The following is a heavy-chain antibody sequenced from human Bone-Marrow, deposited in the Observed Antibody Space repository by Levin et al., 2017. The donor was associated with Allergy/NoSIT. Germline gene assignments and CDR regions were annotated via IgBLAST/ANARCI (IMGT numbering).Heavy chain of an antibody. CDR2: IFVGGPT. V-gene: IGHV4-39*01. Sequence: ESLEISCSVSGDSISSSSYYWAWIRQPPGKGLEWIGSIFVGGPTYSNSSLKTRVTIVGDAPNNQFSLNLRPVTAADTAVYYCARAWIQLGYFDPWGQGTVVTVSS. CDR1: GDSISSSSYY. CDR3: ARAWIQLGYFDP. J-gene: IGHJ5*02. D-gene: IGHD5-18*01.